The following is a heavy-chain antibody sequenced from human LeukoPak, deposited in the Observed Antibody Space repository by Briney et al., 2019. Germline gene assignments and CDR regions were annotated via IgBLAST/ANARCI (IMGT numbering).Heavy chain of an antibody. CDR2: IKSKTDGGTT. J-gene: IGHJ6*03. Sequence: PGRSLRLSCAASGFTFSSYAIHWVRQAPGKGLEWVGRIKSKTDGGTTDYAAPVKGRFTISRDDSKNTLYLQMNSLKTEDTAVYYCTTGDYDSQGDRFGYYYMDVWGKGTTVTVSS. D-gene: IGHD3-22*01. CDR3: TTGDYDSQGDRFGYYYMDV. V-gene: IGHV3-15*01. CDR1: GFTFSSYA.